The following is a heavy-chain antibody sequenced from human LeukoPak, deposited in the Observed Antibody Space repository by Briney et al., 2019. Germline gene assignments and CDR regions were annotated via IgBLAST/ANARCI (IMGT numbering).Heavy chain of an antibody. CDR1: GFTFSSYA. J-gene: IGHJ4*02. Sequence: GGSLRLSCAASGFTFSSYAMSWVRQAPGKGLEWVSAISGSGGSTYYADSVKGRFTISRDNSKNTLYLQMNSLRAEDTALCFCAGSAAGPLGYWGQGTLVTVSS. CDR3: AGSAAGPLGY. CDR2: ISGSGGST. D-gene: IGHD6-13*01. V-gene: IGHV3-23*01.